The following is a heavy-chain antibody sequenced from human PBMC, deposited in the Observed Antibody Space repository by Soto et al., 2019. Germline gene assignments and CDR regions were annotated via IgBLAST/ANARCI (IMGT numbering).Heavy chain of an antibody. CDR1: GGSISSSNW. CDR3: ARIGLKDLDYYYGMDV. V-gene: IGHV4-4*02. CDR2: IYHSGST. J-gene: IGHJ6*02. Sequence: SETLSLTCAVSGGSISSSNWWSWVRQPPGKGLEWIGEIYHSGSTNYNPSLKSRVTISVDKSKNQFSLKLSSVTAADTAVYYCARIGLKDLDYYYGMDVWGQGTTVTVSS.